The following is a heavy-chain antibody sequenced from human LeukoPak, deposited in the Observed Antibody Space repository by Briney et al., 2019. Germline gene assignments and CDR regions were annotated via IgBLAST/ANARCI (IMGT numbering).Heavy chain of an antibody. CDR3: ARAPYYDSSGYLFDY. J-gene: IGHJ4*02. CDR1: GGSISSSTYY. Sequence: PSETLSLTCTVSGGSISSSTYYWGWIRQPPGKGLEWIGSIYYSGSTYYNPSLKSRVTISVDTSKNQFSLKLSSVTAADTAVYYCARAPYYDSSGYLFDYWGQGTLVTVSS. D-gene: IGHD3-22*01. CDR2: IYYSGST. V-gene: IGHV4-39*07.